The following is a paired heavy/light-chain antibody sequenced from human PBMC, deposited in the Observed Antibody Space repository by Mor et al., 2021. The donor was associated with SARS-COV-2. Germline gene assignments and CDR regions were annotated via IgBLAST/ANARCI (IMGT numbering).Heavy chain of an antibody. CDR3: ARERARGVWFDP. D-gene: IGHD2-8*01. V-gene: IGHV4-31*03. CDR1: GDSISSHGFY. Sequence: QVQLQESGPGLVKPSQTLSLTCTVSGDSISSHGFYWSWIRQVPGKGLEWIAYISYSGSPYYSSSLKSRVTISLDTSKNQFSLRLISVTAADTAVYYCARERARGVWFDPWGQGTLVTVST. CDR2: ISYSGSP. J-gene: IGHJ5*02.
Light chain of an antibody. V-gene: IGLV6-57*03. CDR1: GGRIVNSY. CDR2: EDS. J-gene: IGLJ3*02. Sequence: NFVLTQPHSVSGSPGKTVTISCTRSGGRIVNSYVQWYQQRPGSAPTTVIYEDSQRPSGVPDRFSGSIDTSSNSASLTISGLKTEDEADYYCQSYDSNSRVFGGGTKLTVL. CDR3: QSYDSNSRV.